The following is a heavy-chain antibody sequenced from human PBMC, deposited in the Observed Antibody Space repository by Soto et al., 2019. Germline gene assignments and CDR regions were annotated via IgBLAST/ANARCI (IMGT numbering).Heavy chain of an antibody. V-gene: IGHV4-59*01. D-gene: IGHD6-13*01. CDR2: IYYSGST. CDR3: ARGVRARDNRFSGSWKSEYYYMDV. Sequence: SETLSLTCTVSGGSISSYYWSWIRQPPGEGLEWIGYIYYSGSTNYNPSLKSRVTISVDTSKNQFSLKLSSVTAADTAVYYCARGVRARDNRFSGSWKSEYYYMDVWGKGTTVTVSS. CDR1: GGSISSYY. J-gene: IGHJ6*03.